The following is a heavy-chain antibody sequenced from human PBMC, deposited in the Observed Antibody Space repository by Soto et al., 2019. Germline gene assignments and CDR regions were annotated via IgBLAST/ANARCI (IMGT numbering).Heavy chain of an antibody. CDR2: ISGSGVNT. CDR1: GFTFSSYA. J-gene: IGHJ5*02. Sequence: EVQLLESGGALLQPGGSLRLSCAASGFTFSSYAVNWVRQAPGKGLEWVSTISGSGVNTYYADSVKGRFTISRDNSKTTLYLQMNSLRAADTAVYYCAKDLVYLPPPLTWSPQGGWFDPWGQGTLVTVSS. D-gene: IGHD1-26*01. CDR3: AKDLVYLPPPLTWSPQGGWFDP. V-gene: IGHV3-23*01.